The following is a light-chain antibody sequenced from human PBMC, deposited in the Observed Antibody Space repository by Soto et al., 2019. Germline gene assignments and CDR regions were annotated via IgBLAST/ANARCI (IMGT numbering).Light chain of an antibody. CDR1: QSVSSN. CDR2: DAS. J-gene: IGKJ1*01. V-gene: IGKV3-15*01. CDR3: QQYNNWPRT. Sequence: EIVMTQSPATLSVSPGERATLSCRASQSVSSNLAWYQQKPGQAPRLLIYDASTRAPGIPARFSGSGSATEFTLTINSLQSEDFAVYYCQQYNNWPRTFGQGTKVDIK.